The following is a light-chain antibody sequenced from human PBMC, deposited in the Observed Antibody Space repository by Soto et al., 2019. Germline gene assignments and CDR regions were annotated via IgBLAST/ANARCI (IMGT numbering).Light chain of an antibody. J-gene: IGKJ5*01. Sequence: DIQLTQSPSFLSASVGDRVTITCRASQGISSYLAWYQQNPGKAPELLIYAASTLQSGVPSRFSGSGSGTEFTLTISSLQPEDFATDYCQQLNTFPVTFGQGTRLEIK. CDR3: QQLNTFPVT. CDR1: QGISSY. CDR2: AAS. V-gene: IGKV1-9*01.